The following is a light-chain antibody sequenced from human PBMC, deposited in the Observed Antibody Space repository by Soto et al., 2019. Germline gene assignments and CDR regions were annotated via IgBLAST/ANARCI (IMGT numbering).Light chain of an antibody. CDR3: QQYDNLPFT. Sequence: DIQMTQSPSSLSASVGDRVTITCQASQDISNYLNWYQQKPGKAPKLLIYDASNLETGVPSRFSGSGSGTDFTFTISSLQPEDSATYYCQQYDNLPFTFGPGTKLYIK. CDR2: DAS. J-gene: IGKJ3*01. V-gene: IGKV1-33*01. CDR1: QDISNY.